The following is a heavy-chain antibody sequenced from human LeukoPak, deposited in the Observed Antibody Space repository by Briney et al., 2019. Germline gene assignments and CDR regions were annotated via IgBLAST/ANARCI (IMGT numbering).Heavy chain of an antibody. CDR2: IYHSGST. Sequence: SETLSLTCTVSGGSISSSNWWSWVRPPPGKGLEWIGEIYHSGSTNYNPSLKSRVTISVDKSKNQFSLKLSSVTAADTAVYYCARERCSGGSCYLDYWGQGTLVTVSS. J-gene: IGHJ4*02. CDR3: ARERCSGGSCYLDY. V-gene: IGHV4-4*02. CDR1: GGSISSSNW. D-gene: IGHD2-15*01.